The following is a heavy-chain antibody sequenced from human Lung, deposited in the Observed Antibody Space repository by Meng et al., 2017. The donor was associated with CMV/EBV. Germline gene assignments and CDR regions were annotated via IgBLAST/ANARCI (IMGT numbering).Heavy chain of an antibody. CDR3: ARDQGCSSTSCYIRGVGYFDL. CDR2: IYYSGST. V-gene: IGHV4-31*02. CDR1: GGYY. D-gene: IGHD2-2*02. J-gene: IGHJ2*01. Sequence: GGYYWSWIRQHPGKGLEWIGYIYYSGSTYYNPSLKSRVTISVDTSKNQFSLKLSSVTAADTAVYYCARDQGCSSTSCYIRGVGYFDLWGRGTLVTVSS.